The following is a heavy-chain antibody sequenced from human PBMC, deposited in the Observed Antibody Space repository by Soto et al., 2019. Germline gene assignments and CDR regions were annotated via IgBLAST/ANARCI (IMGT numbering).Heavy chain of an antibody. CDR3: ASSPNSVWFDP. Sequence: PSETLSLTCTFSSGSISSYSWSWIRQPPGKGLEWIGYIYYSGSTNYNPSLKSRVTISVDTSKNQFSLKLSSVTAADTAVYYCASSPNSVWFDPWGQGTLVTVS. D-gene: IGHD1-7*01. CDR2: IYYSGST. J-gene: IGHJ5*02. CDR1: SGSISSYS. V-gene: IGHV4-59*01.